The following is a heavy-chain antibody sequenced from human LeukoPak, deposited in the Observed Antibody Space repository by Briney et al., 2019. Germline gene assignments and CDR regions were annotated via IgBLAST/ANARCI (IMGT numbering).Heavy chain of an antibody. CDR1: GGSISSYY. CDR3: ARVPPGYLDAFDI. V-gene: IGHV4-59*01. Sequence: PSETLSLTCTVSGGSISSYYWSWIRQPPGKGLEWIGYIYYSGSTNYNPSLKSRVTISVDTSKNQFSLKLSSVTAADTAVYYCARVPPGYLDAFDIWGQGTMVTVSS. J-gene: IGHJ3*02. CDR2: IYYSGST. D-gene: IGHD6-13*01.